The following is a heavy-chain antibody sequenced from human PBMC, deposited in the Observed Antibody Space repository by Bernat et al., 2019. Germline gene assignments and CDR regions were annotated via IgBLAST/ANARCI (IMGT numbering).Heavy chain of an antibody. CDR2: INIDGSST. J-gene: IGHJ5*02. Sequence: EVQLVESGGGLVQPGGSLRLSCAASGFTFSSYWMHWVRQAPGKGLVWVSRINIDGSSTSYADSVKGRFTISRDNAKNTLYLQMNSLTAEDTAVYYCARELPGSNWFDPWGQGTLVTVSS. D-gene: IGHD3-10*01. V-gene: IGHV3-74*01. CDR3: ARELPGSNWFDP. CDR1: GFTFSSYW.